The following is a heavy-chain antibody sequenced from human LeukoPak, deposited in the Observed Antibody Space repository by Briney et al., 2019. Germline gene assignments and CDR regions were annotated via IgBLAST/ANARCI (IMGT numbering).Heavy chain of an antibody. Sequence: ASVKVSCKASGYTFTSYAMNWVRQAPGQGLEWMGWINTNTGNPTYAQGFTGRFVFSLDTSVSTAYLQISSLKAEDTAVYYCARESASYGRKENWFDPWGQGTLVTVSS. CDR2: INTNTGNP. CDR1: GYTFTSYA. V-gene: IGHV7-4-1*02. J-gene: IGHJ5*02. D-gene: IGHD5-18*01. CDR3: ARESASYGRKENWFDP.